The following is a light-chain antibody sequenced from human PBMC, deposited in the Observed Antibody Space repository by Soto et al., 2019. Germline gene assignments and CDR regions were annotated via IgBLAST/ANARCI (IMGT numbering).Light chain of an antibody. J-gene: IGLJ1*01. Sequence: QSALTQPPSASGSPGQSVTISCTGTRSDVGGYNYVSWYQQHPGKAPKLMIYEVSKRPSGVPDRFSGSKSGNTASLTVSELQAEDEADYYCSSYAGSNNLVFGTGTKLTVL. CDR2: EVS. V-gene: IGLV2-8*01. CDR1: RSDVGGYNY. CDR3: SSYAGSNNLV.